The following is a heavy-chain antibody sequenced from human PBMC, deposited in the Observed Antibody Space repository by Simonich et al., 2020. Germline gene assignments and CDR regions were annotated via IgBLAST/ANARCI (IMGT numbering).Heavy chain of an antibody. CDR3: ARVSGGTAMVTSTFDI. V-gene: IGHV1-2*02. D-gene: IGHD5-18*01. Sequence: QVQLVQSGAEVKKPGASVKVSCKASGYTFTGYYMHLVRKTPGQGLEGMVWINPNSRGTNYAQKSQGRVTMTRDTSISTAYMELSRLRSDDTAVYYCARVSGGTAMVTSTFDIWGQGTMVTVSS. CDR2: INPNSRGT. CDR1: GYTFTGYY. J-gene: IGHJ3*02.